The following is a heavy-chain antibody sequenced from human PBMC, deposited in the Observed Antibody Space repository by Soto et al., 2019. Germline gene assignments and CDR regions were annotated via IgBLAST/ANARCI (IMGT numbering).Heavy chain of an antibody. Sequence: HPWGSLRLSCEASGFMFGTSGMHWVRQAPGKGLEWVSGIWLDGSERYYSDSVKGRFTISRDNAKHSVYLQMKNLRAEDMAVYHCVIERGSTEGSGYYDYWGQGTLVTVSS. J-gene: IGHJ4*02. CDR1: GFMFGTSG. CDR3: VIERGSTEGSGYYDY. V-gene: IGHV3-33*03. CDR2: IWLDGSER. D-gene: IGHD3-22*01.